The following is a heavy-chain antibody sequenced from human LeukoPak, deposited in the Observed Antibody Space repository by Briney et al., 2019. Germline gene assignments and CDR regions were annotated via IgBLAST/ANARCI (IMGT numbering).Heavy chain of an antibody. Sequence: GGSLKLSCAASGFTFSGSPVHWVRQASGKGLEWVGRIRSKTNNYATAYAASVKGRFTISRDNAKNSLYLQMNSLRAEDMALYYCAKAPIAAQSEYYFDYWGQGTLVTVSS. CDR3: AKAPIAAQSEYYFDY. D-gene: IGHD6-13*01. J-gene: IGHJ4*02. CDR1: GFTFSGSP. CDR2: IRSKTNNYAT. V-gene: IGHV3-73*01.